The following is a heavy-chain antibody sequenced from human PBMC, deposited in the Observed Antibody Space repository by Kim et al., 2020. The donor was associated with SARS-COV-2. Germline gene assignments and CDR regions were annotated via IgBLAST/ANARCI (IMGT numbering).Heavy chain of an antibody. J-gene: IGHJ5*02. V-gene: IGHV3-21*01. D-gene: IGHD3-22*01. CDR3: ARDTLKTYYYDSSGHGWFDP. Sequence: GGSLRLSCAASGFTFSSYSMNWVRQAPGKGLEWVSSISSSSSYIYYADSVKGRFTISRDNAKNSLYLQMNSLRAEDTAVYYCARDTLKTYYYDSSGHGWFDPWGQGTLVTVSS. CDR2: ISSSSSYI. CDR1: GFTFSSYS.